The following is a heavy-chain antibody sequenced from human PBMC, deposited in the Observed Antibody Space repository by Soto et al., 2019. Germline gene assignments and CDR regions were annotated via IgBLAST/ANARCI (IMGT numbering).Heavy chain of an antibody. D-gene: IGHD6-13*01. CDR1: GFIFRSYG. V-gene: IGHV3-30*18. Sequence: QVQLVESGGGVVQPGRSLRLSCAASGFIFRSYGMHWVRQAPGKGLEWVAVISYDGNNKYFADSVKGRFTISRDNFKNTVYLQMNSLSTDDTAVYYCAKGYIAAPGVLDGIDVWGQGTMGTVSS. J-gene: IGHJ3*01. CDR2: ISYDGNNK. CDR3: AKGYIAAPGVLDGIDV.